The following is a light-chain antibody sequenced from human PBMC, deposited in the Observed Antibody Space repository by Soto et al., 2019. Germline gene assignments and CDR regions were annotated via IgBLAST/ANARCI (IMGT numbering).Light chain of an antibody. CDR3: QQRYSWPLT. V-gene: IGKV3-11*01. Sequence: EIVLTQSPAALSLSPGGRATLSCRVSQSINIYLAWYQQKLGQAPRLLIYDASIRATGIPARFSGSGSGPDFTPTISSLEPEDFGVYYCQQRYSWPLTYGGGTKVEIK. CDR1: QSINIY. J-gene: IGKJ4*01. CDR2: DAS.